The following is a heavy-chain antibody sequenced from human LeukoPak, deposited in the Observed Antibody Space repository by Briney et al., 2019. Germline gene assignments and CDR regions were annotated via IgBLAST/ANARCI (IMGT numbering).Heavy chain of an antibody. J-gene: IGHJ6*04. CDR2: VSGSGAHT. Sequence: GGSLRLSCAASGFTFSSYAMTWVRQAPGKGLQWVSAVSGSGAHTYYADSVKGRFTISRDNSRDTLYLQMNSLRAEDTAVYYCAELGITMIGGVWGKGTTVTISS. V-gene: IGHV3-23*01. CDR1: GFTFSSYA. CDR3: AELGITMIGGV. D-gene: IGHD3-10*02.